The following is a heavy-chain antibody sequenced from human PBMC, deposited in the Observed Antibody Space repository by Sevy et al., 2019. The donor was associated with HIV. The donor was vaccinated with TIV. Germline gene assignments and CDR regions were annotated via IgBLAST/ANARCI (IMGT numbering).Heavy chain of an antibody. D-gene: IGHD2-15*01. J-gene: IGHJ5*02. V-gene: IGHV1-24*01. CDR1: GYTLTELS. Sequence: ASVKFSCKVSGYTLTELSMHWVRQAPGKGLEWMGGFDPEDGETVYAQKFQGRVTVTEDTSTDTAYMELSSLRSEDMAVYYCATNSRYFSGSTFYSAEGLFDPWGQGTLVTVSS. CDR3: ATNSRYFSGSTFYSAEGLFDP. CDR2: FDPEDGET.